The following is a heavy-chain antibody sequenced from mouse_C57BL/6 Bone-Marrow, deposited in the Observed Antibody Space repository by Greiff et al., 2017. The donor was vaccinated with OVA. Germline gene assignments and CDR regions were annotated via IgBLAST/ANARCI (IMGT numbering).Heavy chain of an antibody. J-gene: IGHJ3*01. CDR3: TTSYDYGGAWFAY. CDR2: IDPENGDT. D-gene: IGHD2-4*01. V-gene: IGHV14-4*01. Sequence: VQLQQSGAELVRPGASVKLSCTASGFNIKDDYMHWVKQRPEQGLEWIGWIDPENGDTEYASKFQGKATITADTSSNTAYLQLSSLTSEDTAVYYCTTSYDYGGAWFAYWGQGTLVTVSA. CDR1: GFNIKDDY.